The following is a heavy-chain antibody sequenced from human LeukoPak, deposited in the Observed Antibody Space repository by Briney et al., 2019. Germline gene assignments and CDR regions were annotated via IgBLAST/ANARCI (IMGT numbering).Heavy chain of an antibody. J-gene: IGHJ4*02. V-gene: IGHV3-23*01. CDR2: ISGTGVTT. CDR1: GFTFSTHA. Sequence: GGSLRLSCAASGFTFSTHAVSWVRQAPGKGLEWVSGISGTGVTTFYADSVKGRFTISRDNSKNTLYLQMNSLRAEDTAIYYCAKDQIVTPTYFDYWGQGTLVTVSS. D-gene: IGHD4-23*01. CDR3: AKDQIVTPTYFDY.